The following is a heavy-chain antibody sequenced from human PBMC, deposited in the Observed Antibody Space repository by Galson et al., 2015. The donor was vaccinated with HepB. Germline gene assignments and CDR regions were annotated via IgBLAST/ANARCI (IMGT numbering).Heavy chain of an antibody. CDR1: GFTFSSYA. CDR3: ARDRIAAAALSYYFDY. CDR2: ISYDGSNK. V-gene: IGHV3-30*04. Sequence: SLRLSCAASGFTFSSYAMHWVRQAPGKGLEWVAVISYDGSNKYYADSVKGRFTISRDNSKNTLYLQMNSLRAEDTAVYYCARDRIAAAALSYYFDYWGQGTLVTVSS. D-gene: IGHD6-13*01. J-gene: IGHJ4*02.